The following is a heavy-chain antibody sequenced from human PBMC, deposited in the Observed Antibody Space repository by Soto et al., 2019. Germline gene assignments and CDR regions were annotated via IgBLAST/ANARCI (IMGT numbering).Heavy chain of an antibody. Sequence: VASVKVSCKASGGTFSSYAISWVRQAPGQGLEWMGGIIPIFGTANYAQKFQGRVTITADESTSTAYMELSSLRSEDAAVYYCAREDYYDSSGYPSWFDYWGQGTLVTVSS. D-gene: IGHD3-22*01. CDR1: GGTFSSYA. J-gene: IGHJ4*02. CDR3: AREDYYDSSGYPSWFDY. V-gene: IGHV1-69*13. CDR2: IIPIFGTA.